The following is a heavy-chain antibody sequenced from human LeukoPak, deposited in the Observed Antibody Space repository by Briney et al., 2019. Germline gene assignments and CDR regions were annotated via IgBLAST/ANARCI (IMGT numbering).Heavy chain of an antibody. V-gene: IGHV1-24*01. CDR1: GYTLTELS. Sequence: GASVKVPCKVSGYTLTELSMHWVRQAPGKGLEWMGGFDPEDGETIYAQKFQGRVTMTEDTSTDTAYMELSSLTSEDTAVYYCATALVPAAIDAFDIWGQGTMVTVSS. D-gene: IGHD2-2*02. J-gene: IGHJ3*02. CDR3: ATALVPAAIDAFDI. CDR2: FDPEDGET.